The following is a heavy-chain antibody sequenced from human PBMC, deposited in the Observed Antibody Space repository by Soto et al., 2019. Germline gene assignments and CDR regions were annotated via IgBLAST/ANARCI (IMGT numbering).Heavy chain of an antibody. V-gene: IGHV4-59*01. J-gene: IGHJ4*02. CDR2: IHYSGTT. Sequence: SETLSLTCTLSCGSMINYFWTWIRQPPGKGLEWIGYIHYSGTTSFFPSYNPSLRSRVTISEDTSKNQFSLKLLSVTTADTAVYFCAAGEASSRNLAPYYLDFWGQGTLVTVS. D-gene: IGHD6-13*01. CDR3: AAGEASSRNLAPYYLDF. CDR1: CGSMINYF.